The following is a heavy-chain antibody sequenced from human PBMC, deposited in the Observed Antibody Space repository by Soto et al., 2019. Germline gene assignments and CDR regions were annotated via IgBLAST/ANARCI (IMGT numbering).Heavy chain of an antibody. V-gene: IGHV4-31*03. CDR3: ARTLRITMVRGVIAIHAY. CDR2: IYYSGST. J-gene: IGHJ4*02. Sequence: SETLSLTCTVSGGSISSGGYYWSWIRQHPGKGLEWIGYIYYSGSTYYNPSLKSRVTISVDTSKNQFSLKLSSVTAADTAVYYCARTLRITMVRGVIAIHAYWGQGTLVTVSS. CDR1: GGSISSGGYY. D-gene: IGHD3-10*01.